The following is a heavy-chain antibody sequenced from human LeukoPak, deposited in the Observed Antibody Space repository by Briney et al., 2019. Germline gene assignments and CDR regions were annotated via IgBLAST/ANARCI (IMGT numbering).Heavy chain of an antibody. D-gene: IGHD6-13*01. V-gene: IGHV3-23*01. J-gene: IGHJ4*02. CDR3: ARIRTQLAVYYLDY. CDR2: VSGSGAST. CDR1: GLTFSTNA. Sequence: PGGSLRLSCAAAGLTFSTNAMSWLRQAPGKGLEWVSGVSGSGASTYYADSVKGRFTISRDNSKNTLYLQMNSLRAEDTAIYYCARIRTQLAVYYLDYWGQGTLVTVSS.